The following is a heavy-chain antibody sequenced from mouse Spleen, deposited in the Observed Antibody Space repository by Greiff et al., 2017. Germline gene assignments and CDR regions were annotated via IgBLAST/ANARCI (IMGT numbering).Heavy chain of an antibody. V-gene: IGHV1-42*01. CDR1: GYSFTGYY. CDR3: ARMRGNWDY. J-gene: IGHJ2*01. D-gene: IGHD2-1*01. CDR2: INPSTGGT. Sequence: EVQLVESGPELVKPGASVKISCKASGYSFTGYYMNWVKQSPEKSLEWIGEINPSTGGTTYNQKFKAKATLTVDKSSSTAYMQLKSLTSEDSAVYYCARMRGNWDYWGQGTTLTVSS.